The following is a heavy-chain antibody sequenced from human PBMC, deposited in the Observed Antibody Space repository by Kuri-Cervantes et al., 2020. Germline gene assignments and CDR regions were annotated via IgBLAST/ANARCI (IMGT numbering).Heavy chain of an antibody. J-gene: IGHJ6*03. Sequence: GSLRLSCTVSGGSISSSSYYWGWIRQPPGKGLEWIGSIYYSGSTYYNPSLKSRVTISVDTSKNQFSLKLNSVTAADTAVYYCARGPVYYGSGSFDYYYYYMDVWGKGTTVTVSS. D-gene: IGHD3-10*01. CDR3: ARGPVYYGSGSFDYYYYYMDV. CDR2: IYYSGST. CDR1: GGSISSSSYY. V-gene: IGHV4-39*01.